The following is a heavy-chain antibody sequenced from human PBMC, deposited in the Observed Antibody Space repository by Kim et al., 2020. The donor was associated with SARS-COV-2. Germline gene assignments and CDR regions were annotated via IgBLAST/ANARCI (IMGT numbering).Heavy chain of an antibody. CDR3: ARVKGGDGYCGGYIDV. Sequence: DSVKGRFIISRDDSKNTVYLQMNSLRAEDSAVYYCARVKGGDGYCGGYIDVWGQGTPVTVSS. D-gene: IGHD2-21*01. V-gene: IGHV3-30*07. J-gene: IGHJ6*02.